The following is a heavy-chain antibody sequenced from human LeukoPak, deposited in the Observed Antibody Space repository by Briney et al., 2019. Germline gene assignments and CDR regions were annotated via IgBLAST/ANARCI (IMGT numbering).Heavy chain of an antibody. D-gene: IGHD3-22*01. Sequence: ASVKVSCKASGGTFSSYAISWVRQAPGQGLEWMGWINPYSGDTNYAQKFQGRVTMTRDTSITTAYMDLSRLKSDDTAVYYCARASYESTLRIDDYWGQGTLVTVSS. CDR2: INPYSGDT. CDR1: GGTFSSYA. CDR3: ARASYESTLRIDDY. V-gene: IGHV1-2*02. J-gene: IGHJ4*02.